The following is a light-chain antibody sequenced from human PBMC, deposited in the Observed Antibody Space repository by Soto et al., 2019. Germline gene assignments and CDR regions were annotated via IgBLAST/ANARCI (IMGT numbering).Light chain of an antibody. Sequence: DIQMTQSPSTLSASVGDRVTITCRASQSISSWLAWYQQKPGKAPKLLIYDASSLESGVPSRFSGSGSGTEFTLTISSLQPDDFATYYCQQYNSDQYTFGHGTKLEIK. CDR1: QSISSW. CDR2: DAS. V-gene: IGKV1-5*01. CDR3: QQYNSDQYT. J-gene: IGKJ2*01.